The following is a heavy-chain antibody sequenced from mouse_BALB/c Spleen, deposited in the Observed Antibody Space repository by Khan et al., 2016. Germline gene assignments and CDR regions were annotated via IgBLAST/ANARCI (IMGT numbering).Heavy chain of an antibody. J-gene: IGHJ3*01. Sequence: QVQLQQSGAELVRPGSSVKISCKASGFAFSSYWMNWVKQRPGQGLEWIGQIYPGDGDTNYNGKFKGKATLTADTSSSTAYMQLSSLTSEDSAVYFCARGTPFANWGQGTLVTVSA. CDR2: IYPGDGDT. CDR3: ARGTPFAN. CDR1: GFAFSSYW. D-gene: IGHD2-14*01. V-gene: IGHV1-80*01.